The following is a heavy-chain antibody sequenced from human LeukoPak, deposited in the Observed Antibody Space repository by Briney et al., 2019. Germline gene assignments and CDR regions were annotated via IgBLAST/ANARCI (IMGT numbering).Heavy chain of an antibody. J-gene: IGHJ4*02. CDR3: AKHTSYSSSDIDY. CDR2: IGASGADT. Sequence: PGGSLRLSCVASGCTFSHYAMSWVRQTPGKGLEWLSAIGASGADTYFADSVKGRFTLSRDNSKNTLYLLLSNLAADDTAVYYCAKHTSYSSSDIDYWGQGTLVTVSS. D-gene: IGHD6-13*01. CDR1: GCTFSHYA. V-gene: IGHV3-23*01.